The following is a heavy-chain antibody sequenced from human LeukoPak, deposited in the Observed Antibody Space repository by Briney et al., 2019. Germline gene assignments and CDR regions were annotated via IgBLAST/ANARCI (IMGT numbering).Heavy chain of an antibody. CDR2: INPNSGGT. CDR1: GYTFTGYC. J-gene: IGHJ4*02. V-gene: IGHV1-2*02. Sequence: ASVKVSCKASGYTFTGYCMHWVRQAPGQGLEWMGWINPNSGGTNYAQKFQGRVTITRDTSISTAYMELSRLRSDDTAVYYCAREQYCSSTSCYHYWGQGTLVTVSS. D-gene: IGHD2-2*01. CDR3: AREQYCSSTSCYHY.